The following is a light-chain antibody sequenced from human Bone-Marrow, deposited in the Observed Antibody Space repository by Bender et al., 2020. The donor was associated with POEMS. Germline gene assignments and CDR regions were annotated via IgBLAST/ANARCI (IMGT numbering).Light chain of an antibody. J-gene: IGLJ1*01. CDR3: SSYSSRSTPPYL. Sequence: QSALTQPASVSGSPGQSITISCTGTNSDISYYSYVSWYQQHPGKAPQLMIYDGSNRPSGVSDRFSGSKSGNTASLTISGLQAEDEADYYCSSYSSRSTPPYLFGTGTKVTVL. CDR2: DGS. V-gene: IGLV2-14*03. CDR1: NSDISYYSY.